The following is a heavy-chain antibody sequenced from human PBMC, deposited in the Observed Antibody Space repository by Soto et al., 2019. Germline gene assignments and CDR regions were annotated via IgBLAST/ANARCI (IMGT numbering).Heavy chain of an antibody. Sequence: PSETLCLTCAVSGGSISSSNWWSWVRQPPGKGLEWIGEIYHSGSTNYNPSLKSRVTISVDKSKNQFSLKLSSVTAADTAVYYCARTKGGYSRSFVSCDYWGQGTLGTVS. J-gene: IGHJ4*02. V-gene: IGHV4-4*02. CDR3: ARTKGGYSRSFVSCDY. CDR1: GGSISSSNW. D-gene: IGHD6-6*01. CDR2: IYHSGST.